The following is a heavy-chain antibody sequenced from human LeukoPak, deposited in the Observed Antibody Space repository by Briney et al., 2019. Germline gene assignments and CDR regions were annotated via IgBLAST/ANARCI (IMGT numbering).Heavy chain of an antibody. CDR2: ISNSRSYI. V-gene: IGHV3-21*01. CDR3: ASDFTHDIGSGYYNYYYYYIDV. CDR1: GFTFSSYS. D-gene: IGHD3-3*01. Sequence: GGSLRLSCAASGFTFSSYSMNWVRHAPGKGLEWVSSISNSRSYIYYADSVKGRFTISSDNAKNSLYLQMNSLSAEDTAVYYCASDFTHDIGSGYYNYYYYYIDVWGKGTTVTVSS. J-gene: IGHJ6*03.